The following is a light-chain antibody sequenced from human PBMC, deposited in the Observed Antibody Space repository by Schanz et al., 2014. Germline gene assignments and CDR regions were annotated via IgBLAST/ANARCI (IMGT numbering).Light chain of an antibody. CDR2: EGS. CDR1: SYDVGYYNL. V-gene: IGLV2-23*01. J-gene: IGLJ3*02. Sequence: QSALTQPASVSGSPGQSITISCTGTSYDVGYYNLVSWYQQHPGKAPKVMIYEGSKRPSGVSNRFSGSKSGNTASLTISGLQAEDEADYHCCSYAGSNTLVFGGGTKLNVL. CDR3: CSYAGSNTLV.